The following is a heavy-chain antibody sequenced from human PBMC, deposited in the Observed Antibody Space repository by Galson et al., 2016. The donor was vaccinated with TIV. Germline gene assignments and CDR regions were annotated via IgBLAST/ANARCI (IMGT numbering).Heavy chain of an antibody. D-gene: IGHD2-15*01. J-gene: IGHJ4*02. CDR3: ARGRTSVVGRSLDF. Sequence: SLRLSCAASGFTFSSYAMHWVRQAPGKGLEWVAIVSYDGRTKDDSDSGRGRFTISRDNSKNTLYLQMNGLRREDTGIYYCARGRTSVVGRSLDFWGQGTVVTVSS. CDR1: GFTFSSYA. CDR2: VSYDGRTK. V-gene: IGHV3-30-3*01.